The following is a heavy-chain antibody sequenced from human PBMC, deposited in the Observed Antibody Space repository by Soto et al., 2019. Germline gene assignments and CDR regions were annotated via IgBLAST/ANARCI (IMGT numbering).Heavy chain of an antibody. CDR2: IYFAGTT. J-gene: IGHJ1*01. Sequence: SETLSLTCTVSGGSISTYYWSWIRQPPGKGLEWIGYIYFAGTTIYNPSLQSRVSISLDTSKNEVSLKLTSVTAADTAVYFCARLGAYYQAMDSWGQGTLVTVSS. D-gene: IGHD3-22*01. V-gene: IGHV4-59*08. CDR1: GGSISTYY. CDR3: ARLGAYYQAMDS.